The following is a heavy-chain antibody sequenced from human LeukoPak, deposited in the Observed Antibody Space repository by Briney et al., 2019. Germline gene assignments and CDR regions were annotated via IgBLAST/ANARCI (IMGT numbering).Heavy chain of an antibody. CDR3: TRNGYYSLDS. CDR2: IYYSGST. Sequence: SETLSLTCTVSGGSISSSSYYWGWIRQPPGKGLEWIGSIYYSGSTYYNPSLKSRVTISVDTSKNQFSLELNSVTAADTAVYYCTRNGYYSLDSWGQGTLVTVSS. J-gene: IGHJ4*02. V-gene: IGHV4-39*07. CDR1: GGSISSSSYY. D-gene: IGHD3-22*01.